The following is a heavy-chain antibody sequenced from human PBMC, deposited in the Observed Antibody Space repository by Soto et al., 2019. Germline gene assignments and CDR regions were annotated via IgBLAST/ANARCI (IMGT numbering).Heavy chain of an antibody. CDR2: IIPIFGTA. J-gene: IGHJ4*02. CDR1: GYTFNTYA. Sequence: GASVKVSCKASGYTFNTYAITWVRQAPGQGLEWMGGIIPIFGTANYAQKFQGRVTITADESTSTVYMDLSGLTSDDTALYYCGRDDYGIFPYWGQGSLVTVSS. V-gene: IGHV1-69*13. CDR3: GRDDYGIFPY. D-gene: IGHD3-10*01.